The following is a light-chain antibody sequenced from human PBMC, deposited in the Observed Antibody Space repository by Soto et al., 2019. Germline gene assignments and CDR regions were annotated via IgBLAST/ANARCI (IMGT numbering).Light chain of an antibody. CDR1: QSVSSN. CDR3: QQYDKWPHT. Sequence: EIVMTQSPATLSVSPGERATLSCRASQSVSSNLAWYQQKPGQAPRLLIFYASTRATGIPARFSGSGSGTDFTLTISSLQSEDFAVYYCQQYDKWPHTFGQGTKLEIK. V-gene: IGKV3-15*01. J-gene: IGKJ2*01. CDR2: YAS.